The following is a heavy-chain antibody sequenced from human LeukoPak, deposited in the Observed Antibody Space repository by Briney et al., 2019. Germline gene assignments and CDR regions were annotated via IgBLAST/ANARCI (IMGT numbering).Heavy chain of an antibody. V-gene: IGHV3-64*01. CDR1: GFTFGSYA. Sequence: PGGSLRLSCAASGFTFGSYAMHWVRQAPGKGLEYVSAISSNGGSTYYANSVKGRFTISRDNSKNTLYLQMGSLRAEDTAVYYCARHVVAVGFDYWGQGTLVTVSS. D-gene: IGHD3-22*01. J-gene: IGHJ4*02. CDR2: ISSNGGST. CDR3: ARHVVAVGFDY.